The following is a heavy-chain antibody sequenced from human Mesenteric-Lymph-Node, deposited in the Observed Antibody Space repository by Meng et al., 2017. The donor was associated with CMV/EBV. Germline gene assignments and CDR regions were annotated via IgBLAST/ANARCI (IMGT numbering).Heavy chain of an antibody. CDR2: ISWNSGSI. CDR3: AKVGVGELLWYYFDY. CDR1: GFTFDDYA. D-gene: IGHD3-10*01. Sequence: GGSLRLSCAASGFTFDDYAMHWVRQAPGKGLEWVSGISWNSGSIGYADSVKGRFTISRDNAKNSLYLQMNSLRAEDTALYYCAKVGVGELLWYYFDYWGQGTLVTVSS. V-gene: IGHV3-9*01. J-gene: IGHJ4*02.